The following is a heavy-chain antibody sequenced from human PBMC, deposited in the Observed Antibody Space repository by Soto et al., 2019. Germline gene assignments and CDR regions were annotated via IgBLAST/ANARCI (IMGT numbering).Heavy chain of an antibody. V-gene: IGHV4-39*01. CDR3: ARPRLGNWFDP. D-gene: IGHD3-16*01. CDR1: GGSISSSSYY. J-gene: IGHJ5*02. Sequence: SETLSLTCTVSGGSISSSSYYWGWIRQPPGKGLEWIGSIYYSGSTYYNPSLKSRVTISVDTSKNQFSLKLSSVTAADPAVYYCARPRLGNWFDPWGQGTLVTVSS. CDR2: IYYSGST.